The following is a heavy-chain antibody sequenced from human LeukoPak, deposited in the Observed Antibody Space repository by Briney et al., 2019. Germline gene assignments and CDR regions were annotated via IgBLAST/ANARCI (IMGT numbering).Heavy chain of an antibody. CDR1: GFSFSTYD. J-gene: IGHJ6*02. CDR2: IGRGGDT. Sequence: GGSLRLSCVASGFSFSTYDMQWVRHVKGKGLEWVSAIGRGGDTHYPDSVKGRFTISRENAKSSVFLQMNSLREGDTAVYYCARDPSGYGLDVWGQGTTVTVSS. V-gene: IGHV3-13*04. CDR3: ARDPSGYGLDV. D-gene: IGHD3-10*01.